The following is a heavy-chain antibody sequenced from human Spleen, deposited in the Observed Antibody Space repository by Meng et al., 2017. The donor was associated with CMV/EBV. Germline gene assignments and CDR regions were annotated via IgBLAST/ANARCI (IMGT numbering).Heavy chain of an antibody. CDR3: ARSLSGYRLCYFDY. Sequence: GSLRLPCAVYGGSFSGYYWSWIRQPPGKGLEWIGEINHSGSTNYNPSLKSRVTISVDTSKNQFSLKLRSVTAADTAVYYCARSLSGYRLCYFDYWGQGTLVTVSS. J-gene: IGHJ4*02. D-gene: IGHD3-9*01. CDR1: GGSFSGYY. CDR2: INHSGST. V-gene: IGHV4-34*01.